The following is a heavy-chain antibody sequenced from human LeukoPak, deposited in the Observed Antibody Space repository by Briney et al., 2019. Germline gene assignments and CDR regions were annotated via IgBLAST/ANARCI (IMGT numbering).Heavy chain of an antibody. V-gene: IGHV1-18*01. Sequence: ASVKVSCKASGYTFTNYGITWVRQAPGQGLEWMGWISAYNGDTNYAQRFQGRITMTTDTSTTTAYMELRSLRSDDTAVYYCARGPQGLKFDYWGQGTLVTVSS. J-gene: IGHJ4*02. CDR2: ISAYNGDT. CDR1: GYTFTNYG. CDR3: ARGPQGLKFDY.